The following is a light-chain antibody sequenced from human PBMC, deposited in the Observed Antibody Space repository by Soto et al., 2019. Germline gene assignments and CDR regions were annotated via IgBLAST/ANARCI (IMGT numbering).Light chain of an antibody. Sequence: EIVMTQSPATLSVSPGDRATLSCRASQSISSNLAWYQQKPGQAPRLLIYDASTRATNIPARFSGSGSGTEFTLTISSLQSEDFAVYYCQHYNNWSTFGQGTRLEIQ. V-gene: IGKV3-15*01. CDR1: QSISSN. CDR2: DAS. J-gene: IGKJ5*01. CDR3: QHYNNWST.